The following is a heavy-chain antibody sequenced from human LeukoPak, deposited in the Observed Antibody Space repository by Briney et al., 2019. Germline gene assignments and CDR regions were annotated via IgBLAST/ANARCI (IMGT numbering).Heavy chain of an antibody. CDR1: GGTFSSYA. CDR2: IIPILGIA. CDR3: ARVGVGEYSFDY. D-gene: IGHD3-10*01. J-gene: IGHJ4*02. V-gene: IGHV1-69*04. Sequence: SVKVSCKASGGTFSSYAISWVRQAPGQGLEWMGRIIPILGIANYAQKFQGRVTITADKSTSTAYMELSSLRSEDTAVYYCARVGVGEYSFDYWGQGTLVTISS.